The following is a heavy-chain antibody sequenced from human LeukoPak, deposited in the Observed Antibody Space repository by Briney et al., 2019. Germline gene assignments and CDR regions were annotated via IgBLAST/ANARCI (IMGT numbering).Heavy chain of an antibody. CDR1: GFTFSSFE. V-gene: IGHV3-48*03. D-gene: IGHD5-18*01. Sequence: RGSLRLSCAASGFTFSSFEMNWVRQAPGKGLEWVSYISSSGSTIYYADSMKGRFTISRDNAKNSLYLQMNSLRAEDTAVYYCARIGDPIHDAFDIWGQGTMVTVSS. CDR2: ISSSGSTI. J-gene: IGHJ3*02. CDR3: ARIGDPIHDAFDI.